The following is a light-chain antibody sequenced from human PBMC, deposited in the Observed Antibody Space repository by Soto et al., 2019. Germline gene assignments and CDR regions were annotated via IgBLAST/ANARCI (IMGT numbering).Light chain of an antibody. Sequence: EVVMTQSPGTLSLSPGERVTVSCRASHSVSSAYLAWYQQKRGQAPRLLIYGASNRATGIPDRFSGSGSGTDFTLTISRLEPEDFAVYYCQQYGSSPPSVTFGQGTRLQIK. V-gene: IGKV3-20*01. J-gene: IGKJ5*01. CDR1: HSVSSAY. CDR3: QQYGSSPPSVT. CDR2: GAS.